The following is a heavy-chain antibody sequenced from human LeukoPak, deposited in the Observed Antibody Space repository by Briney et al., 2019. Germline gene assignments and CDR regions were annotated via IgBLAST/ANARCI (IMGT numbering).Heavy chain of an antibody. CDR2: ISYDGSNK. CDR3: ASVPRYGDSFFDC. Sequence: GRSLRLSCAASGFTFSSYAMHWVRQAPGKGLEWVAVISYDGSNKYYADSVKGRLTISRDNSKNTLYLLMNSLRAEDTAVYFCASVPRYGDSFFDCWGQGTLVTVSS. J-gene: IGHJ4*02. V-gene: IGHV3-30-3*01. CDR1: GFTFSSYA. D-gene: IGHD4-17*01.